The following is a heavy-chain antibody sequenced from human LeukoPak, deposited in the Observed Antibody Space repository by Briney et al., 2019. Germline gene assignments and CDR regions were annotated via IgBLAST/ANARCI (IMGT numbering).Heavy chain of an antibody. CDR2: INTDGSST. Sequence: GGSLRLSCAASAFTFSNYWMHWVRQAPGKGLVWVSRINTDGSSTKYADSVKGRFTISRDNAKNTLYLQMNSLRAEDTAVYYCARVDILTGYLDYWGQGTLVTVSS. CDR3: ARVDILTGYLDY. CDR1: AFTFSNYW. V-gene: IGHV3-74*01. D-gene: IGHD3-9*01. J-gene: IGHJ4*02.